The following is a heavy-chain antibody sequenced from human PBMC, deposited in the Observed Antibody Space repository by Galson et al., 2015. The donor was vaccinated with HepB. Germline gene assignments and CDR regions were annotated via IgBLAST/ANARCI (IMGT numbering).Heavy chain of an antibody. J-gene: IGHJ4*02. Sequence: ETLSLTCTVSGGSISSYYWSWIRQPPGKGLEWIGYIYYSGSTNYNPSLKSRVPISVDTSKNQFSLKLSSVTAADTAVYYCARVPSGWYSVRFDYWGQGTLVTVSS. V-gene: IGHV4-59*12. CDR2: IYYSGST. CDR3: ARVPSGWYSVRFDY. CDR1: GGSISSYY. D-gene: IGHD6-19*01.